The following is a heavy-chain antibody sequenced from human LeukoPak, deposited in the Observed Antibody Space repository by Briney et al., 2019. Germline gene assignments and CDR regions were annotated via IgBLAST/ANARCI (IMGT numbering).Heavy chain of an antibody. V-gene: IGHV3-64D*09. Sequence: PGGSLTVSCSASGFTFNNYAMHWVRQAPGKGLEYVSGINNNGGSTQYADSVKGRFAISRDNSKNTLYLQMSSLRTEDTAVYYCVKDSKSSGWYVPPNFDYWGQGTLVTVSS. J-gene: IGHJ4*02. CDR2: INNNGGST. CDR1: GFTFNNYA. CDR3: VKDSKSSGWYVPPNFDY. D-gene: IGHD6-19*01.